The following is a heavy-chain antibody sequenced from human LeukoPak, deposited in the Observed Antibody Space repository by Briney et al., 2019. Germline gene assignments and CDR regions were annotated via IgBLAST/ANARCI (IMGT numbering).Heavy chain of an antibody. D-gene: IGHD6-13*01. CDR3: ARRSSSWYYFDY. CDR2: IYYSGST. CDR1: GGSISSYY. J-gene: IGHJ4*02. Sequence: SETLSLTCTVSGGSISSYYWSWIRQPPGKGLEWIGYIYYSGSTNYNPSLKSRVTISVDTSKNQFSLKLSSVTAADTAVYYCARRSSSWYYFDYWGQGTLVTVSS. V-gene: IGHV4-59*08.